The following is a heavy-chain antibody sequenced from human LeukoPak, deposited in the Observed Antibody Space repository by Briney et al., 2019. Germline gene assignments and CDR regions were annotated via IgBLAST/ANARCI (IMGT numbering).Heavy chain of an antibody. CDR2: IYYSGST. D-gene: IGHD2-2*02. J-gene: IGHJ6*02. CDR3: ARTVVVPVAIRDYYGMDV. CDR1: GGSVNSGDYY. V-gene: IGHV4-30-4*01. Sequence: SETLSLTCTVSGGSVNSGDYYWSWIRQPPGKGLEWIGYIYYSGSTYYNPFLKSRVTISLDTSKNQFSLHLSSVTAADTAVYYCARTVVVPVAIRDYYGMDVWGQGSTVTVSS.